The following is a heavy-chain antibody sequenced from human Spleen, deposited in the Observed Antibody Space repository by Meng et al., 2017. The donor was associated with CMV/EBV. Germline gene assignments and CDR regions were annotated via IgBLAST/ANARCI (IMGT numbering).Heavy chain of an antibody. J-gene: IGHJ4*02. Sequence: GGSLRLSCAASGFTFSSYSMNWVRQAPGKGLEWVAVISYDGCNKYYADSVKGRFTISRDNAKNTLYLQMNSLRAEDTAVYYCVRDAIPRIYQLLIATPPHFDYWGQGTQVTVSS. CDR1: GFTFSSYS. CDR2: ISYDGCNK. V-gene: IGHV3-30*03. CDR3: VRDAIPRIYQLLIATPPHFDY. D-gene: IGHD2-2*01.